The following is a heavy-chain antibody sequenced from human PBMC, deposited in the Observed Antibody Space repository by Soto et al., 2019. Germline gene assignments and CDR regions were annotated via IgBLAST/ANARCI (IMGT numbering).Heavy chain of an antibody. D-gene: IGHD1-26*01. V-gene: IGHV1-2*02. CDR1: GYSFTGYY. J-gene: IGHJ3*02. CDR2: INPNSGGT. CDR3: ARDLLSGCRDNDAFDI. Sequence: QVQLVQSGAEVKKPGASVKVSCKASGYSFTGYYMYWVRQAPGQGLEWVGWINPNSGGTNYAQKFQGRVTMTRDASISTAYMELSRLRSDDTAVYYCARDLLSGCRDNDAFDIWGQGTMVTVSS.